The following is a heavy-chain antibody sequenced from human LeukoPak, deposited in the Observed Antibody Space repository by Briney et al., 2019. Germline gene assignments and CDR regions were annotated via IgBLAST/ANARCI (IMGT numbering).Heavy chain of an antibody. CDR2: IIPIFGTA. CDR1: GGTFSSYV. CDR3: AIGPPYADFDY. V-gene: IGHV1-69*06. J-gene: IGHJ4*02. Sequence: SVKVSCKASGGTFSSYVISWVRQAPGQGLEWMGGIIPIFGTANYAQKFQGRVTITADKSTSTAYMELSSLRAEDTAVYYFAIGPPYADFDYWGQGTLVTVSS. D-gene: IGHD4-17*01.